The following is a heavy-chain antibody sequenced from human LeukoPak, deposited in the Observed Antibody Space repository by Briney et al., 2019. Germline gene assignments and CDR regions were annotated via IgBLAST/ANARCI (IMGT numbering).Heavy chain of an antibody. Sequence: PGGSLRLSCAASGFTFSSYAMSWVRQAPGKGLEWVSAISGSGGSTYYADSVKGRFTISRDNSKNTLYLQMNSLRAEDTAVYYCAKDDIVVVPAAIGHVIDWFDPWGQGTLVTVSS. D-gene: IGHD2-2*01. CDR3: AKDDIVVVPAAIGHVIDWFDP. CDR2: ISGSGGST. J-gene: IGHJ5*02. V-gene: IGHV3-23*01. CDR1: GFTFSSYA.